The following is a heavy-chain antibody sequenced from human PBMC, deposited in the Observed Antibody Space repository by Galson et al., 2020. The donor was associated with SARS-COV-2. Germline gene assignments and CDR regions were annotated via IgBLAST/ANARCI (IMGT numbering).Heavy chain of an antibody. V-gene: IGHV3-21*01. CDR2: ISRNSGNI. J-gene: IGHJ3*02. CDR3: ARDLPWNCSSTSCHAFNI. CDR1: GFNFSTYD. Sequence: GESLKISCAASGFNFSTYDMNWVRQAPGKGLEWVSSISRNSGNIYYADSVKGRFTVSRDNADNSLYLQLNSLRAEDTAVYYCARDLPWNCSSTSCHAFNIWGQGTLVTVSS. D-gene: IGHD2-2*01.